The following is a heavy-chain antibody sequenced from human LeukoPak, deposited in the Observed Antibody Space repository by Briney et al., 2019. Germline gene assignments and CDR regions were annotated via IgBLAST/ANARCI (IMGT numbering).Heavy chain of an antibody. CDR2: IKQDGSEI. J-gene: IGHJ4*02. Sequence: ETLSLTCTVSGGSISSYYWSWVRQAPGKGLEWVANIKQDGSEIYYVDSVKGRFTISRDNAKSSLSLQMNSLTAEDTAVYYCARDKRVGATILDYWGQGTLVTVSS. CDR3: ARDKRVGATILDY. CDR1: GGSISSYY. D-gene: IGHD1-26*01. V-gene: IGHV3-7*01.